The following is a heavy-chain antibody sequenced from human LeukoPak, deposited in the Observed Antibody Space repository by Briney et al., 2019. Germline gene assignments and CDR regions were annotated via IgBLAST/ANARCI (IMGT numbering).Heavy chain of an antibody. Sequence: GGSLRLSCAVSGITLSNYGMSWVRQAPGKGLEWVSAISGSGGSTYYADSVKGRFTISRDNSKNTLYLQMNSLRAEDTAVYYCAKGHSSSWYYDWFDPWGQGTLVTVSS. CDR1: GITLSNYG. V-gene: IGHV3-23*01. CDR3: AKGHSSSWYYDWFDP. CDR2: ISGSGGST. D-gene: IGHD6-13*01. J-gene: IGHJ5*02.